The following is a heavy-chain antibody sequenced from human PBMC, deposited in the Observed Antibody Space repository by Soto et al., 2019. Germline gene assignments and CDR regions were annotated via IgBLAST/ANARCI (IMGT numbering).Heavy chain of an antibody. Sequence: PSETLSLTCAVSGGSISSSNWWSWVRQPPGKGLEWIGEIYHSGSTNYNPSLKSRVTISVDKSKNQFSLKLSSVTAADTAVYYCAREGYGDLYWYFDLWGRGTLVTVSS. CDR3: AREGYGDLYWYFDL. V-gene: IGHV4-4*02. CDR2: IYHSGST. J-gene: IGHJ2*01. D-gene: IGHD4-17*01. CDR1: GGSISSSNW.